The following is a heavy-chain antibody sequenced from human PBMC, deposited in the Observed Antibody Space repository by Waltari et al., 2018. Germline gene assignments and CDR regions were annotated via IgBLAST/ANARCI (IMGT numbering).Heavy chain of an antibody. D-gene: IGHD3-22*01. CDR3: AKSPYYDSSGYDY. CDR1: GFTFSRYA. Sequence: EVQLLESGGGLVQTGGSLRLSCAASGFTFSRYAMSWVRQAPGKGLEWVSAISGSGGSTYYADSVKGRFTISRDNSKNTLYLQMNSLRAEDTAVYYCAKSPYYDSSGYDYWGQGTLVTVSS. CDR2: ISGSGGST. V-gene: IGHV3-23*01. J-gene: IGHJ4*02.